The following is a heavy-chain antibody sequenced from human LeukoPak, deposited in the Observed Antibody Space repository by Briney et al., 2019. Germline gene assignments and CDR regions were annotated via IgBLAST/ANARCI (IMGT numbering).Heavy chain of an antibody. V-gene: IGHV1-2*06. CDR1: GYTFTGYY. CDR3: ARDVSARYYYYGMDV. J-gene: IGHJ6*02. CDR2: INPNSGGT. Sequence: ASVKVSCKASGYTFTGYYMHWVRQAPGQGLEWMGRINPNSGGTNYAQKLQGRVTMTTDTSTSTAYMELRSLRSDDTAVYYCARDVSARYYYYGMDVWGQGTTVTVSS. D-gene: IGHD3-3*02.